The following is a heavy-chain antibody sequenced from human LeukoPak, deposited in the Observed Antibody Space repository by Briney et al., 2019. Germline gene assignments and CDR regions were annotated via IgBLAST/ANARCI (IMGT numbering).Heavy chain of an antibody. J-gene: IGHJ6*02. CDR1: GYTLTELS. V-gene: IGHV1-24*01. CDR3: ATETQSGYDSYYYYGMDV. CDR2: SDPEDGET. Sequence: ASVKVSCKVSGYTLTELSMHWVRQAPGKGLEWMGGSDPEDGETIYAQKFQGRVTMTEDTSTDTAYMKLSSLRSEDTAVYYCATETQSGYDSYYYYGMDVWGQGTTVTVSS. D-gene: IGHD5-12*01.